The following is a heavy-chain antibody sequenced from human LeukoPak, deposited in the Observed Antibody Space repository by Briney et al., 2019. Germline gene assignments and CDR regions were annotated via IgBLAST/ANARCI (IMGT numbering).Heavy chain of an antibody. CDR2: ISSSSSYI. J-gene: IGHJ4*02. CDR3: ARDGGGYKPDFDY. V-gene: IGHV3-21*01. CDR1: GFTFSSYS. D-gene: IGHD5-24*01. Sequence: GGSLRLSCAASGFTFSSYSMNWVRQAPGKGLEWVSSISSSSSYIYYADSVKGRFTISRDNAKNSLYLQVNSLRAEDTAVYYCARDGGGYKPDFDYWGQGTLVTVSS.